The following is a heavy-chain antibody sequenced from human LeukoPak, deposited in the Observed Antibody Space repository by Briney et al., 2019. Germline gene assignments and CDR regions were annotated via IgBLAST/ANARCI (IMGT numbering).Heavy chain of an antibody. V-gene: IGHV4-39*01. CDR1: GGSISSSSYY. CDR2: IYYSGST. J-gene: IGHJ4*02. CDR3: ARSPRRITMVPY. Sequence: KPSETLSLTCTVSGGSISSSSYYWGWIRQPPGKGLEWIGSIYYSGSTYYNPSLKSRVTISVDTSKNQFSLKLSSVTAADTAVYYCARSPRRITMVPYWGQGTLVTVSS. D-gene: IGHD3-10*01.